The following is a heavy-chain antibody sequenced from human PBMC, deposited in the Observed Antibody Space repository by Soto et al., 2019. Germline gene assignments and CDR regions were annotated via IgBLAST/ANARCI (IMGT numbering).Heavy chain of an antibody. CDR1: GYTFTGYY. J-gene: IGHJ4*02. CDR3: ARDSEETGSYCGYYFDY. CDR2: INPNSGGT. D-gene: IGHD1-26*01. V-gene: IGHV1-2*04. Sequence: ASVKVSCKASGYTFTGYYMHWVRRAPGQGLEWMGWINPNSGGTNYAQKFQGWVTMTRDTSISTAYMELSRLRSDDTAVYYCARDSEETGSYCGYYFDYCGQGTLVTVSS.